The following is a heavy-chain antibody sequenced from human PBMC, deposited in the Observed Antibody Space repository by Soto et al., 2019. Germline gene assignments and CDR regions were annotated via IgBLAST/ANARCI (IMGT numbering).Heavy chain of an antibody. CDR3: AREVVPATVDFYYYYSDF. CDR2: IEHSGSS. V-gene: IGHV4-31*03. CDR1: GGFISSGDYY. D-gene: IGHD2-2*01. Sequence: QVQLQESGPGLVKPSQTLSLTCTVSGGFISSGDYYWNWIRQLTGKGLEWIGYIEHSGSSFYNPSLKARVALALDTSKNQFSLKLNSVTATDTAVYYCAREVVPATVDFYYYYSDFGGKGTTVTVSS. J-gene: IGHJ6*03.